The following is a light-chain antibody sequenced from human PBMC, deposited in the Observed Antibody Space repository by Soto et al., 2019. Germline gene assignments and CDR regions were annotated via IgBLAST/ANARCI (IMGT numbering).Light chain of an antibody. CDR2: WAS. Sequence: DIVMTQSPDSLAVSLGERATINCKSSQSVLYSSNNKNYLAWYQQKPGPPPKLLIYWASTRESGVPDRFSGSGSGTDFTLTISSLQAEDVAVYYCQQYYSTVTFGQGTRLEIK. CDR1: QSVLYSSNNKNY. V-gene: IGKV4-1*01. CDR3: QQYYSTVT. J-gene: IGKJ5*01.